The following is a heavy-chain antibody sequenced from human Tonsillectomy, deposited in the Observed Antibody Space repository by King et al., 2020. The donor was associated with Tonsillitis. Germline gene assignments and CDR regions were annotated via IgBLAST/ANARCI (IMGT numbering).Heavy chain of an antibody. Sequence: VQLVQSGTEVKQPGSSVKVSCKTSGGTFSGYAINWVRQAPGQGLEWMGRIIPILGRANYVQKFQGRVTITADKTTSTVYMELSSLKSGDTAVVYCAGASSLKVYAPLDPWGQGTLVTVSS. CDR1: GGTFSGYA. CDR3: AGASSLKVYAPLDP. V-gene: IGHV1-69*09. J-gene: IGHJ5*02. D-gene: IGHD2-8*01. CDR2: IIPILGRA.